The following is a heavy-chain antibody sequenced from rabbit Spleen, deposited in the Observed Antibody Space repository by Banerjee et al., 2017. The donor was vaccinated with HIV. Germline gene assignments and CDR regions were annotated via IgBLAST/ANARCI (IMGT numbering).Heavy chain of an antibody. J-gene: IGHJ4*01. CDR2: IYAGSGGNI. V-gene: IGHV1S45*01. Sequence: QEQLVESGGGLVKPGASLTLTCTASGFSFSSSHWICWVRQAPGNGLESIACIYAGSGGNIWYASWAKGRFTISKTSSTTVTLQMTSLTVADTATYFCARDLDGVIGWNFGWWGQGTLVTVS. D-gene: IGHD1-1*01. CDR1: GFSFSSSHW. CDR3: ARDLDGVIGWNFGW.